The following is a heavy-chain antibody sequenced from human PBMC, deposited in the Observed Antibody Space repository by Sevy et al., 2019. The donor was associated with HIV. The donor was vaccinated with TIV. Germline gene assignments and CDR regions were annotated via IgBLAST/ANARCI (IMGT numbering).Heavy chain of an antibody. CDR3: AREGYGDFDFDY. Sequence: GESLKISCAASGFTFSSYAMHWVRQAPGKGLEWVAVISYDGSNKYYADSVKGRFTISRDNSKNTLYLQMNSLRAEDTAVYYCAREGYGDFDFDYWGQGTLVTVSS. V-gene: IGHV3-30-3*01. CDR2: ISYDGSNK. J-gene: IGHJ4*02. D-gene: IGHD4-17*01. CDR1: GFTFSSYA.